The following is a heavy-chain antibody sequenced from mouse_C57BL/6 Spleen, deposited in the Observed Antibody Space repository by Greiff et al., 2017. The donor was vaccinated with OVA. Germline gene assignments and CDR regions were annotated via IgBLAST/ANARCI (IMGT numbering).Heavy chain of an antibody. CDR3: ARGVPYYCDY. J-gene: IGHJ2*01. CDR2: INPNNGGT. CDR1: GYTFTDYY. Sequence: EVQLQQSGPELVKPGASVKISCKASGYTFTDYYMNWVKQSHGKSLEWIGDINPNNGGTSYNQKFKGKATLTVDKSSSTAYMELRSLTSEDSAVYYCARGVPYYCDYWGQGTTLTVSS. V-gene: IGHV1-26*01.